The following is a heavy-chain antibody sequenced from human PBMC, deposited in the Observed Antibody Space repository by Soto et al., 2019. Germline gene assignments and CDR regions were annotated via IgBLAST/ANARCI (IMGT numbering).Heavy chain of an antibody. D-gene: IGHD3-22*01. CDR3: ARVNDRSSYYVPYFAY. V-gene: IGHV3-33*01. CDR1: GFPFSRSG. CDR2: IWYDGSNQ. Sequence: QVQLVESGGGVVQSGKSLRLSCVASGFPFSRSGMHWVRQAPGKGLEWVAVIWYDGSNQYYADSVKGRFTISRDNSSNTLYLQMYSLRSDDSATYYCARVNDRSSYYVPYFAYWGQGTLVTVSS. J-gene: IGHJ4*02.